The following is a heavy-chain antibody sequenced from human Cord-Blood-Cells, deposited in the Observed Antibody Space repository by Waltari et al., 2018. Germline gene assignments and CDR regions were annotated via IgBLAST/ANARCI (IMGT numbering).Heavy chain of an antibody. CDR2: IYYSGST. Sequence: QLQLQESGPGLVKPSETLSLTCTVSGGSISSSSYYWGWIRQPPGKGLEWIGSIYYSGSTYNNPSPKRRVTISVDTSKNQFSLKLSSVTAADTAVYYCARRLATIFGVVIGFDYWGQGTLVTVSS. J-gene: IGHJ4*02. V-gene: IGHV4-39*01. D-gene: IGHD3-3*01. CDR3: ARRLATIFGVVIGFDY. CDR1: GGSISSSSYY.